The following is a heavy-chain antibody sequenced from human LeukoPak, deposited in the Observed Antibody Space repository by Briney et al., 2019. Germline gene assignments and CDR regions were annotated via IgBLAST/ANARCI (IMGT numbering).Heavy chain of an antibody. J-gene: IGHJ1*01. D-gene: IGHD2-2*02. Sequence: PGGSLRLSCAVSGLTFDTSEMTWVRQVPGRGLEWVANISPDGSETSYVASVKGRFTVSRDNAKNSLDLQMNSLRAEDTGVYYCARDYNWGQGTLVTVSS. V-gene: IGHV3-7*01. CDR2: ISPDGSET. CDR3: ARDYN. CDR1: GLTFDTSE.